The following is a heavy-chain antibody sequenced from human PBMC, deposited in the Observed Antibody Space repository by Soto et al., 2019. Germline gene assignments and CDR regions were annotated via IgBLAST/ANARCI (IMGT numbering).Heavy chain of an antibody. CDR2: INAGNGNT. D-gene: IGHD3-22*01. CDR3: ARDLTYYYDSSGYYYDY. J-gene: IGHJ4*02. V-gene: IGHV1-3*01. Sequence: ASVKVSCKASGYTFTSYAMHWVRQAPGQRLEWKGWINAGNGNTKYSQKFQGRVTITRDTSASTAYMELSSLRSEDTAVYYCARDLTYYYDSSGYYYDYWGQGTLVTVSS. CDR1: GYTFTSYA.